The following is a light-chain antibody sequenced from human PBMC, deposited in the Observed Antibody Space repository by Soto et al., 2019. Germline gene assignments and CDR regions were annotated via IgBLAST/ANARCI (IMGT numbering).Light chain of an antibody. CDR1: QSVSSSY. J-gene: IGKJ2*01. CDR3: EQYGSSPVT. Sequence: EIVLTQSPGTLSLSPGERAALSCRASQSVSSSYLAWYQQKPGQAPRLLIYGASSRATGIPDRFSGSGSGTDFTLTISRLEPEDFAVYYCEQYGSSPVTFGQGTKLEIK. CDR2: GAS. V-gene: IGKV3-20*01.